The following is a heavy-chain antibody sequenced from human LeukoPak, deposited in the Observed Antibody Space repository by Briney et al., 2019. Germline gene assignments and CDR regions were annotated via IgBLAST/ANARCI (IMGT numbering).Heavy chain of an antibody. D-gene: IGHD6-19*01. V-gene: IGHV7-4-1*02. J-gene: IGHJ4*02. CDR1: GYTFTTYA. Sequence: ASVMVSCKASGYTFTTYAVNWVRQAPGQGLEWMGWINTNTGNPTYAQGFTGRFVFSLDTSVSTAYLQISSLKAEDTAVYYCARDLSPRGHGWYFDYWGQGTLLTVSS. CDR2: INTNTGNP. CDR3: ARDLSPRGHGWYFDY.